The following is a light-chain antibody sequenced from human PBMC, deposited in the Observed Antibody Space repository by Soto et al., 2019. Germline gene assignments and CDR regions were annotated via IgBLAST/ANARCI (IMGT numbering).Light chain of an antibody. CDR1: QSVSSSY. J-gene: IGKJ2*01. V-gene: IGKV3-20*01. CDR2: GAS. Sequence: EIVLTQSPGTLSLSPGERATLSCRASQSVSSSYLAWYQQKPGQAPRLLIYGASSRATGIPDRFSGSGSGTDFTPPISRLEPEDFAVYYCQQYGSSQEYTFGQGTKLEIK. CDR3: QQYGSSQEYT.